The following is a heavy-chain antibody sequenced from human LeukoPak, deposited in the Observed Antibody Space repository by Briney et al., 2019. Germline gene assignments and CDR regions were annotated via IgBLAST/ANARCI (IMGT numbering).Heavy chain of an antibody. CDR3: ARGNYDSSGYYSEQLNYYFDY. D-gene: IGHD3-22*01. J-gene: IGHJ4*02. Sequence: KPSGTLSLTCAVYGGSFSGYYWSWIRQPPGKGLEWIGEINHSGSTNYNPSLKSRVTISVDTSKNQFSLKLSSVTAADTAVYYCARGNYDSSGYYSEQLNYYFDYWGQGTLVTVSS. CDR1: GGSFSGYY. V-gene: IGHV4-34*01. CDR2: INHSGST.